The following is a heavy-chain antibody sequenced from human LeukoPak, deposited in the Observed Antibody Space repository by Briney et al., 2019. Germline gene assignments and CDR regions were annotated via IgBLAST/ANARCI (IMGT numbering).Heavy chain of an antibody. CDR3: ARGPGIDFWSGYLDY. CDR2: INPSGGST. J-gene: IGHJ4*02. CDR1: GYTFTSYY. D-gene: IGHD3-3*01. Sequence: ASVKVSCKASGYTFTSYYMHWVRQAPGQGLEWMGIINPSGGSTSYAQKFQGRVTMTRDMSTSTVYMELSGLRSEDTAVYYCARGPGIDFWSGYLDYWGQGTLVTVSS. V-gene: IGHV1-46*01.